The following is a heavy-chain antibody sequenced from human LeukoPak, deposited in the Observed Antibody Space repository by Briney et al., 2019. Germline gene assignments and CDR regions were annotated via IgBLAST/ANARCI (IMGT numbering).Heavy chain of an antibody. CDR1: GRSMRSSGSS. Sequence: SETLSLTCNIPGRSMRSSGSSCGWIRQPPGKGLEWIGSMYYSGSTFYNRLLQSRVTISLDTSKNRFSLKLWSVTAADTAVYYCARSEEWLLLVDCWGQGTLVTVSS. CDR3: ARSEEWLLLVDC. D-gene: IGHD6-19*01. V-gene: IGHV4-39*01. J-gene: IGHJ4*02. CDR2: MYYSGST.